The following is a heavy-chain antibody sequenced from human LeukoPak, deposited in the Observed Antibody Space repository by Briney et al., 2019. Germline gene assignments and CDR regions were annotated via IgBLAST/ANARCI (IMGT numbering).Heavy chain of an antibody. Sequence: ASVKVSCKASGYNFISYYMHWVRQAPGQGLEWMGIINPSGGSTSYAQKFQDRVTMTRDTSTSTVFMELSSLKSEDTAVYYCAREDVVLVGAVRYYYYGMDVWGQGTTVTVSS. CDR1: GYNFISYY. J-gene: IGHJ6*02. CDR2: INPSGGST. V-gene: IGHV1-46*01. D-gene: IGHD1-26*01. CDR3: AREDVVLVGAVRYYYYGMDV.